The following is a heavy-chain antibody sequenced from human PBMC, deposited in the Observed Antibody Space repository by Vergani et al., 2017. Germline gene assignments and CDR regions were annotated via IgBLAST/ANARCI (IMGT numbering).Heavy chain of an antibody. CDR3: AREPIAVAGTLDN. CDR2: IYYSGST. J-gene: IGHJ4*02. D-gene: IGHD6-19*01. V-gene: IGHV4-39*07. CDR1: GGSISSSSYY. Sequence: QLQLQESGPGLVKPSETLSLTCTVSGGSISSSSYYWDWIRQPPGKGLQWIGSIYYSGSTYYNPSLKSRVTISVDTSKNQFSLKLSSVTTADTAVYYCAREPIAVAGTLDNWGQGTLVTVSS.